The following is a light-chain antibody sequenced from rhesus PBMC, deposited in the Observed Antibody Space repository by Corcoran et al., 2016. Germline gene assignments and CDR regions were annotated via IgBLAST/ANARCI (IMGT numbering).Light chain of an antibody. J-gene: IGKJ3*01. CDR3: HPHDHSPFT. CDR1: QGISNW. V-gene: IGKV1-69*01. Sequence: DIQMTQSPTSLSASVGDKVTITCRARQGISNWLAWYQQKPGKAPKLLINRAANLETGVPSRFSVSGSGTAFTLTISSLQPPAIATYYCHPHDHSPFTFGPGTKLDIK. CDR2: RAA.